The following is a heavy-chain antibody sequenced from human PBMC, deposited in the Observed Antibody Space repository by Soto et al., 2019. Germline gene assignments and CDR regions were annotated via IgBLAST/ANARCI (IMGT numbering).Heavy chain of an antibody. D-gene: IGHD6-19*01. J-gene: IGHJ6*02. CDR2: IIPIFGTA. CDR3: ARWLQFRYYAMDV. Sequence: SVKVSCKASGGTFSSYAISWVRQAPGQGLEWMGGIIPIFGTANYAQKFQGRVTITADESTSTAYMELSSLRSEDTAVYYCARWLQFRYYAMDVWGQGTTVTVSS. CDR1: GGTFSSYA. V-gene: IGHV1-69*13.